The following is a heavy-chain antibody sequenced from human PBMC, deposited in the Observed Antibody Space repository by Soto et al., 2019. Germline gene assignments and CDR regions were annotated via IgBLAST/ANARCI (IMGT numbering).Heavy chain of an antibody. V-gene: IGHV4-59*01. CDR3: ARFCSSTSCSQD. CDR2: IYYSGST. CDR1: GGSISSYY. Sequence: SETLSLTCTVSGGSISSYYWSWIRQPPGKGLEWIGYIYYSGSTNYNPSLKSRVTISVDTSKNQFSLKLSSVTAADTAVYYCARFCSSTSCSQDWGQGTLVTVSS. D-gene: IGHD2-2*01. J-gene: IGHJ4*02.